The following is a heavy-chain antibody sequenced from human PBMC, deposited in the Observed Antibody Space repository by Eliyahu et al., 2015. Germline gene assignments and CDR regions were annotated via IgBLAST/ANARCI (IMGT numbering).Heavy chain of an antibody. CDR1: GDSVXXNSPA. Sequence: QVQLQQSGPGLVKPSQTLSLTCAISGDSVXXNSPAWNWIRQSPSRGLEWLGRTYYRSKWNNDYAVSVKSRITINPDTSKNQFSLQLNSVTSEDTAVYYCARGSAMLFAVEGAFNVWGRGTMVTVSS. D-gene: IGHD3-3*01. J-gene: IGHJ3*01. CDR2: TYYRSKWNN. CDR3: ARGSAMLFAVEGAFNV. V-gene: IGHV6-1*01.